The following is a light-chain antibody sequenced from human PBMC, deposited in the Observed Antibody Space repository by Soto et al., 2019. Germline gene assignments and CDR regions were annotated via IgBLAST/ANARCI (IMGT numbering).Light chain of an antibody. V-gene: IGKV3-15*01. J-gene: IGKJ1*01. Sequence: EIVMTQSPGTLSVSPGERVTLSCRASESINRNLVWYQKRPGQPPRLVIYAASSRATGIPARFSGSGSGTDFTLTISSLQSEDLAVYYCQQCHNWPRTFGQGPKVEIK. CDR3: QQCHNWPRT. CDR2: AAS. CDR1: ESINRN.